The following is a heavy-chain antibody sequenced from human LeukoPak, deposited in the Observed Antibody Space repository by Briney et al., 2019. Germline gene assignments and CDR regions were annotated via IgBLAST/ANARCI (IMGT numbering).Heavy chain of an antibody. V-gene: IGHV3-48*04. CDR2: ISYNSEAT. CDR3: TRSADGAFDN. CDR1: GFSFGGYA. J-gene: IGHJ3*02. Sequence: GGSLRLSCAASGFSFGGYAMNWVRQTPGKGLEWVSYISYNSEATHYADSVKGRFTISRDNAQNSLCLQMHSLRAEDTAVYYCTRSADGAFDNWGPGTMVTVSS. D-gene: IGHD5-24*01.